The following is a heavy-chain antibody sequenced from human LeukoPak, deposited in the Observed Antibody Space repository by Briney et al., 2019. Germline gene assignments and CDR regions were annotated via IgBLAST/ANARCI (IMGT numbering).Heavy chain of an antibody. D-gene: IGHD5-24*01. CDR2: IIPIFGTA. CDR1: GGTFSSYA. J-gene: IGHJ4*02. V-gene: IGHV1-69*05. Sequence: GASVKVSCKASGGTFSSYAISWVRQAPGQGLEWMGGIIPIFGTANYAQKFQGRVTITTDESTSTAYMELSSLRSEDTAVYYCARGRDGYNYAVYFDYWGQGTLVTVSS. CDR3: ARGRDGYNYAVYFDY.